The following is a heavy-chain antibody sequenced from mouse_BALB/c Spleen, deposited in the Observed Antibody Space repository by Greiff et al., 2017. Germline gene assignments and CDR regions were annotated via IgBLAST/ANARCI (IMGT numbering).Heavy chain of an antibody. CDR3: ARANYYGSYFDY. CDR1: GFTFSDYY. D-gene: IGHD1-1*01. V-gene: IGHV5-4*02. CDR2: ISDGGSYT. J-gene: IGHJ2*01. Sequence: EVNLVESGGGLVKPGGSLKLSCAASGFTFSDYYMYWVRQTPEKRLEWVATISDGGSYTYYPDSVKGRFTISRDNAKNNLYLQMSSLKSEDTAMYYCARANYYGSYFDYWGQGTTLTVSS.